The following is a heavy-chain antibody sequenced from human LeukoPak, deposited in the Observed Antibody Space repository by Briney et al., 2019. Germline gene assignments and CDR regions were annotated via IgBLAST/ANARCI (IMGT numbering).Heavy chain of an antibody. V-gene: IGHV4-59*01. CDR3: ARERREDYYYYYYMDV. CDR2: IYYSGST. Sequence: SETLSLTCAVYGGSFSGYYWSWIRQPPGKGLEWIGHIYYSGSTNYNPSLKSRVTISVDTSKNQFSLKLSSVTAADTAVYYCARERREDYYYYYYMDVWGKGTTVTISS. CDR1: GGSFSGYY. J-gene: IGHJ6*03.